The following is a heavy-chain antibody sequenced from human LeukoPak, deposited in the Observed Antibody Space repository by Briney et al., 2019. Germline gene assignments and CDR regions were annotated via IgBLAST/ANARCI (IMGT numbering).Heavy chain of an antibody. D-gene: IGHD2/OR15-2a*01. Sequence: SETLALTCTVSGYSISSGYYWGWIRQPPGKGLEWIGSIYHSGSTYYNPSLKSRVTISVDTSKNQFSLKLSSVTAADTAVYYCASFSAGGAFDIWGQGTMVTVSS. CDR2: IYHSGST. CDR3: ASFSAGGAFDI. V-gene: IGHV4-38-2*02. CDR1: GYSISSGYY. J-gene: IGHJ3*02.